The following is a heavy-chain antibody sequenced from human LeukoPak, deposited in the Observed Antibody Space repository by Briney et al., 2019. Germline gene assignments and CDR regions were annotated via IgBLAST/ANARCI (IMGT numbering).Heavy chain of an antibody. CDR3: AKGRLRYFDWLLGI. V-gene: IGHV3-30*04. D-gene: IGHD3-9*01. CDR1: GFTFSSYA. CDR2: ISYDGSNE. J-gene: IGHJ4*02. Sequence: GGSLRLSCAASGFTFSSYAMHWVRQAPGKGLEWVAVISYDGSNEYYADSVKGRFTISRDNSKNTLYLQMSSLRVEDTAVYYCAKGRLRYFDWLLGIWGQGTLVTVSS.